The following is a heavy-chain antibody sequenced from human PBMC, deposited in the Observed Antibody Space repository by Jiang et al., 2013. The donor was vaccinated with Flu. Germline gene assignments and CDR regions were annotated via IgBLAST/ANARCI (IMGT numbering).Heavy chain of an antibody. V-gene: IGHV1-2*02. J-gene: IGHJ4*02. CDR2: INPNSGDT. CDR3: AGKQKGNHGFDS. Sequence: VQLVESGAEVKKPGASVKVSCKASGYIFTDYYMHWVRQAPGQGLECMGWINPNSGDTKYAQKFQGRVTMTRDTSISAAYMELSSLRSDDTAVYYCAGKQKGNHGFDSWGQGTLVTVSS. D-gene: IGHD1-14*01. CDR1: GYIFTDYY.